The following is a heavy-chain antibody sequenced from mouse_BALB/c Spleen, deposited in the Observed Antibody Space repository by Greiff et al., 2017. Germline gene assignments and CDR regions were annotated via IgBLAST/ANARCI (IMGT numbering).Heavy chain of an antibody. Sequence: QVQLQQSGAELVKPGASVKLSCKASGYTFTSYYMYWVKQRPGQGLEWIGEINPSNGGTNFNEKFKSKATLTVDKSSSTAYMQLSSLTSEDSAVYYCTTSPGIYGNYTPFAYWGQGTLVTVSA. D-gene: IGHD2-1*01. V-gene: IGHV1S81*02. CDR2: INPSNGGT. CDR3: TTSPGIYGNYTPFAY. J-gene: IGHJ3*01. CDR1: GYTFTSYY.